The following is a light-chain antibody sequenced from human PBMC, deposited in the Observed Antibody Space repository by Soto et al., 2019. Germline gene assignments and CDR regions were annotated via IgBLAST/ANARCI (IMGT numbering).Light chain of an antibody. J-gene: IGLJ2*01. V-gene: IGLV2-8*01. CDR1: GSAVGTYNL. CDR2: EGN. CDR3: SSYAGYNNFVV. Sequence: QSALTQPASISGSPGQSITISCTGTGSAVGTYNLVSWYQQHPGKAPNLIIYEGNKRPSGVPDRFSGSKSGSTASLTVSGLQADDEADFYCSSYAGYNNFVVFGGGTKLTVL.